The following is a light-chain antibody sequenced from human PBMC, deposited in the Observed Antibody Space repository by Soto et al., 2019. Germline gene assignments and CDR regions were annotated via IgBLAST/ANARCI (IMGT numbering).Light chain of an antibody. V-gene: IGKV3-15*01. Sequence: EIVLTQSPGTLSLSPGERATLSWGASQSVSSNLAWYQQKPGQAPRLLICGASTRATGIPARFSGSGSGTEFTLTISSLKSEDFAVYDCQQYNNWLWTFCQGTKVDI. J-gene: IGKJ1*01. CDR1: QSVSSN. CDR2: GAS. CDR3: QQYNNWLWT.